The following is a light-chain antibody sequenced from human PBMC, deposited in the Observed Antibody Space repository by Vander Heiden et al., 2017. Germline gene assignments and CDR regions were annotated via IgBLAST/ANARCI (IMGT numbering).Light chain of an antibody. CDR3: QTFNIYALFT. V-gene: IGKV1-27*01. CDR2: AAS. Sequence: DVQMTQSTSSLSASVGDRVTITRRASQGISNYLAWYQQKPGEVPKLLIYAASVLQSGVPSRFSGSGSGTDFTLTISSLQPEDVATYYCQTFNIYALFTFGPGTKVDIE. CDR1: QGISNY. J-gene: IGKJ3*01.